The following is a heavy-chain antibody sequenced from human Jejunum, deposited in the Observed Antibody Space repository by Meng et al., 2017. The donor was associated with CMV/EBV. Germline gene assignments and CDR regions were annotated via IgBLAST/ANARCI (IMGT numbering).Heavy chain of an antibody. V-gene: IGHV4-4*07. D-gene: IGHD3-22*01. CDR3: ARGESRGYYYFDY. CDR1: GDSINNHC. Sequence: VALQESGPGLVGPSATLSRTCCVSGDSINNHCWSWIRQSAAQKLEWIGRIASSENTNYTPSFKRRVIMSLDTSNNQFFLKLTSVTAADTALYYCARGESRGYYYFDYWGQGILVTVSS. CDR2: IASSENT. J-gene: IGHJ4*02.